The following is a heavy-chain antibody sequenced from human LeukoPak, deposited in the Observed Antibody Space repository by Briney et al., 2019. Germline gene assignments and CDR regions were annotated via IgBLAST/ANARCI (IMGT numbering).Heavy chain of an antibody. CDR1: GGSIGTTNYY. D-gene: IGHD3-3*01. CDR3: ARHSGLRAPFDP. J-gene: IGHJ5*02. CDR2: IYSSGNT. Sequence: SETLSLTCTVSGGSIGTTNYYWGWIRQPPGRDLEWIGSIYSSGNTYYNPSLESRVTISVDTSKNQLSLKLTSATAADTSVYYCARHSGLRAPFDPWGQGTLVTVPS. V-gene: IGHV4-39*01.